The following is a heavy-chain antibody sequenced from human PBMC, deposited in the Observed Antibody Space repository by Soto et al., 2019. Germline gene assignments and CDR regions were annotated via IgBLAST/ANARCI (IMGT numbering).Heavy chain of an antibody. Sequence: EVQVSESGGGLVQPGGSLRLSCVASGFTLSDYAMNWVRQAPGKGLEGISDITGSGGATFYADSVKGRFTVHRDDSKNTLYLRLNSMRAEDTAVYYCAKRSRDGYNSPIDYWGQGTLVTVSS. J-gene: IGHJ4*02. D-gene: IGHD1-1*01. V-gene: IGHV3-23*01. CDR2: ITGSGGAT. CDR3: AKRSRDGYNSPIDY. CDR1: GFTLSDYA.